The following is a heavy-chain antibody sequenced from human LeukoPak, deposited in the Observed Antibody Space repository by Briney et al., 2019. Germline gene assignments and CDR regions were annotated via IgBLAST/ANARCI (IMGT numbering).Heavy chain of an antibody. Sequence: PGGSLRLSCAASGFTFSDYYMRWIRQAPGKGLEWVSYISSSGSTIYYADSVKGRFTISRDNAKNSLFPQMNSLRAEDTAVYYCAREASSSTDVWGKGTTVTVSS. CDR3: AREASSSTDV. CDR1: GFTFSDYY. J-gene: IGHJ6*04. V-gene: IGHV3-11*01. CDR2: ISSSGSTI. D-gene: IGHD6-6*01.